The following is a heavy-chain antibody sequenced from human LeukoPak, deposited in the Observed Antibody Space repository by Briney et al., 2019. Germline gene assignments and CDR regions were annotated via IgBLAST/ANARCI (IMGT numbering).Heavy chain of an antibody. V-gene: IGHV5-51*01. CDR2: IYPGDSDT. CDR3: ARLRSGDYYNDLDC. J-gene: IGHJ4*02. Sequence: GESLKISCKGSGYSFANYWVGWVRQVPGKGLEFMGIIYPGDSDTRYSPSFQGQVTISADQSTSTAYVRWSSLKASDTAMYYCARLRSGDYYNDLDCWGQGTLVTVSS. CDR1: GYSFANYW. D-gene: IGHD3-10*01.